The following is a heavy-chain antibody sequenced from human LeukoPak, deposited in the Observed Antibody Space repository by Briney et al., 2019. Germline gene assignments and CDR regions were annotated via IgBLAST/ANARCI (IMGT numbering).Heavy chain of an antibody. D-gene: IGHD3-10*01. CDR2: MNPNSGKV. V-gene: IGHV1-8*01. CDR1: GYTFTCYD. J-gene: IGHJ5*02. CDR3: ASAYVSGSYYWPDSWFDP. Sequence: AGVKVCCKASGYTFTCYDIDWVRQATGQGIEWMGWMNPNSGKVGNAQKFQGRVTMTRNTSITTAYTELRSLRSEDTAVYYCASAYVSGSYYWPDSWFDPWGQGTLVTVSS.